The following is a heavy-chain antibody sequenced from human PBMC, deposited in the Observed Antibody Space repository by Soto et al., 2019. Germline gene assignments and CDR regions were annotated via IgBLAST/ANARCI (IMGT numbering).Heavy chain of an antibody. J-gene: IGHJ5*02. CDR3: ARGSSSWGGEGWFDP. D-gene: IGHD6-13*01. Sequence: PSETLSLTCTVSGGSISSYYWSWIRQPQGKGLEWIGYIYYSGSTNYNPSLKSRVTISVDTSKNQFSLKLSSVTAADTAVYYCARGSSSWGGEGWFDPWGQGTLVTVSS. CDR1: GGSISSYY. V-gene: IGHV4-59*01. CDR2: IYYSGST.